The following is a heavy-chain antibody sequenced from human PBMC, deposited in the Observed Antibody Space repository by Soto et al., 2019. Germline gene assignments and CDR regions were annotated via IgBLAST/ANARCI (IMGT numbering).Heavy chain of an antibody. CDR2: IPSRGRP. Sequence: PSENPYLTSSVSGDSVAGGSYYWSWVRQPPGKGLEWIGYIPSRGRPFYNPSLTSRGTISADTSKNQLSLQLTSVTAADTAVYYFARYTYHGYLFGFCGQGSLVIVSS. CDR1: GDSVAGGSYY. V-gene: IGHV4-30-4*01. J-gene: IGHJ1*01. CDR3: ARYTYHGYLFGF. D-gene: IGHD2-21*01.